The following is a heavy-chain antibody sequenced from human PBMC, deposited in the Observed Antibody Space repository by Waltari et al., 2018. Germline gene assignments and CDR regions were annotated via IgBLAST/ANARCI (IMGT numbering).Heavy chain of an antibody. D-gene: IGHD3-10*01. V-gene: IGHV1-46*01. CDR3: ARAGTTLIWGVAE. J-gene: IGHJ4*02. CDR1: GYTFTDYS. Sequence: QVQLVQSGAEVKRPGASVKVSCKTSGYTFTDYSMPRVRQAPGQGLEWMGIINPSGGGTTYTQKFQDRVTMTRDTSTNTVYMELSSLRSEDTAVYYCARAGTTLIWGVAEWGQGTLVTVSS. CDR2: INPSGGGT.